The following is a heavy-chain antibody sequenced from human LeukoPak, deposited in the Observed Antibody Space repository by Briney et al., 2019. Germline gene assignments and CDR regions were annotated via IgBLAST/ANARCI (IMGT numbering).Heavy chain of an antibody. J-gene: IGHJ3*02. CDR2: IHYSGST. D-gene: IGHD6-13*01. Sequence: PSETLSLTCTVSGGSLSNYYWSWIRQPPWKGLEWIGCIHYSGSTKYDPSLKSRVSISVDRSNNQFSLKLSSVTAADTAVYYCARDSYSSYWYGAFDIWGQGTMVTVS. CDR3: ARDSYSSYWYGAFDI. V-gene: IGHV4-59*01. CDR1: GGSLSNYY.